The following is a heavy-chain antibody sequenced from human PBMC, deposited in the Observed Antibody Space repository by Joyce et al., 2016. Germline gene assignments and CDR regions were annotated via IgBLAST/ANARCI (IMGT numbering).Heavy chain of an antibody. CDR1: GFTFDDYT. V-gene: IGHV3-43*01. CDR2: ISWDGGST. J-gene: IGHJ4*02. Sequence: EVQLVESGGVVVKPGGSLRLSCAASGFTFDDYTMHWVRQAPGKGLGGVSLISWDGGSTYYADSVKGRFTISRDNSKNSLYLQMNSLRTEDTALYYCAKDRGGFGVVISSYLDYWGQGTLVTVSS. D-gene: IGHD3-3*01. CDR3: AKDRGGFGVVISSYLDY.